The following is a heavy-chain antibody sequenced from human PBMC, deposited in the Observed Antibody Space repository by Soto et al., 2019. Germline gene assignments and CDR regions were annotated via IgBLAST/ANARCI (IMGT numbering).Heavy chain of an antibody. D-gene: IGHD6-13*01. CDR2: TGLNGRTT. J-gene: IGHJ4*02. CDR3: ATVHGTSRSFDY. V-gene: IGHV3-23*01. Sequence: EVQLLESGGGLVQPGGSLRLSCAASGFTFSMSAMSWVRQAPGKGLEWVSTTGLNGRTTYYADSVKGRFTVSRDNSGNTLDLQMNSLRAEDTAVYYCATVHGTSRSFDYWGQGTLVTVSS. CDR1: GFTFSMSA.